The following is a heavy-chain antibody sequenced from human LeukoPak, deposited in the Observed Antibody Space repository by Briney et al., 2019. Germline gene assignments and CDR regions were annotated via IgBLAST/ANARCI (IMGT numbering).Heavy chain of an antibody. Sequence: PGGSLRLSCAASGFTFSSYEMNWVRQAPGKGLEWVSYISSSGSTIYYADSVKGRFTISRDNAKNSLYLQMNSLRAEDTAVYYCASVGGYSSGWYVYWGQGTLVTVSS. V-gene: IGHV3-48*03. D-gene: IGHD6-19*01. CDR2: ISSSGSTI. CDR1: GFTFSSYE. CDR3: ASVGGYSSGWYVY. J-gene: IGHJ4*02.